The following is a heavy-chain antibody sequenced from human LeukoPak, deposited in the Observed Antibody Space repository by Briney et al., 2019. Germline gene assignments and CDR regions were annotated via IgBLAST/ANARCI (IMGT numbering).Heavy chain of an antibody. Sequence: ASVTVSFKASAYTFTSSAFTWVRQAPGQGLEWMGWISAYNGNTNYAQKFQGRVTMTTDTSTSTAYMELRSLRSDDTAMYYCARSGLGKRIEVAGIPFDIWGQGTMVTVSS. CDR1: AYTFTSSA. V-gene: IGHV1-18*01. CDR3: ARSGLGKRIEVAGIPFDI. D-gene: IGHD6-19*01. CDR2: ISAYNGNT. J-gene: IGHJ3*02.